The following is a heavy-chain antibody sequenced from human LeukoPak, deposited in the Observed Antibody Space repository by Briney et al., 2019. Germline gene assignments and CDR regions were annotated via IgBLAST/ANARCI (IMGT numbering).Heavy chain of an antibody. CDR3: AKDGEWELPFD. CDR2: ISYDGTNK. J-gene: IGHJ4*02. CDR1: GFTFSSYG. D-gene: IGHD1-26*01. Sequence: GSLRLSCATSGFTFSSYGMHWVRQAPGKGLEWVAVISYDGTNKDYSDSVKGRFTISRDNSKNTLYLQMNSLRPEDTAVYYCAKDGEWELPFDWGQGTLVTVSS. V-gene: IGHV3-30*18.